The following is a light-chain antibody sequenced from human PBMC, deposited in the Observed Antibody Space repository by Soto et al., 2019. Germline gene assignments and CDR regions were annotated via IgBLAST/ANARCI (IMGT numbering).Light chain of an antibody. V-gene: IGLV2-8*01. CDR2: EVT. CDR3: SSYAGSNGLL. CDR1: SSDVGDYNY. Sequence: QAVVTQPPSASGSAGQSVTISCTGTSSDVGDYNYVSWYQQHPGTAPKLVIYEVTERPSGVPDRFSGSKSGNTASLTVSGLRAEDEADYFCSSYAGSNGLLFGGGTKLTVL. J-gene: IGLJ2*01.